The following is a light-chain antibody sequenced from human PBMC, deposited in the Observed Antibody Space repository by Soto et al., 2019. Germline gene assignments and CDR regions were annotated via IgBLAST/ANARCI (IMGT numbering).Light chain of an antibody. Sequence: EVVMTQSPATLSVSPEERATLSCRASQSVSSNLAWYQQNRGQAPRLLIYGASTRATGVPARFSGSGSGTEFTLTISSLQSEDFAVYYCQQYINWPRTFGQGSKVEIK. CDR3: QQYINWPRT. V-gene: IGKV3-15*01. CDR2: GAS. J-gene: IGKJ1*01. CDR1: QSVSSN.